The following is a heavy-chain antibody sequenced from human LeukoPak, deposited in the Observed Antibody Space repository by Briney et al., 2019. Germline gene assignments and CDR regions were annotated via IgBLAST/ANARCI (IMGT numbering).Heavy chain of an antibody. CDR1: GFTFSSYG. CDR2: IRDDGSNK. V-gene: IGHV3-30*02. CDR3: AKDEYCSSGSCYLIDY. Sequence: GSLRLSCAASGFTFSSYGMHWVRQAPGKGLEWVAFIRDDGSNKYYADSVKGRFTIFRDNSKNTVYVQMNSLREEDTAVYYCAKDEYCSSGSCYLIDYWGQGTLVTVSS. D-gene: IGHD2-15*01. J-gene: IGHJ4*02.